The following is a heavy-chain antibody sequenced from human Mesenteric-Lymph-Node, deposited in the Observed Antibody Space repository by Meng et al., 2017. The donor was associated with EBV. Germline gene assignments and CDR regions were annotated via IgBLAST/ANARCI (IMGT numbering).Heavy chain of an antibody. D-gene: IGHD3-9*01. CDR3: ARAGAYYDVLTGFDY. Sequence: LQLQESGSLLVKPSQTLSLTFAVFGGSLSSGGYSWNWIRQTPGRGLEWIGYIYHTGTTYYNPSLKSRVTMSVDRSTNQFSLWLKSVTAADTAIYYCARAGAYYDVLTGFDYWGQGTLVTVSS. CDR1: GGSLSSGGYS. V-gene: IGHV4-30-2*01. CDR2: IYHTGTT. J-gene: IGHJ4*02.